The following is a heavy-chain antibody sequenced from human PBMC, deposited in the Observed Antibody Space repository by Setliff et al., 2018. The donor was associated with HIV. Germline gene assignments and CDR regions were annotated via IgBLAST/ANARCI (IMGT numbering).Heavy chain of an antibody. D-gene: IGHD5-12*01. Sequence: GASVKVSCKASGYTFTDYAIYWMRQAPGQRLEWLGWINAGNGNTEYSQNFQGRVTISRDTSASTAYMELSSLRSEDTAVYYCARDSAIVTTIIDHYYGMDVWGQGTTVTVFS. J-gene: IGHJ6*02. V-gene: IGHV1-3*01. CDR1: GYTFTDYA. CDR2: INAGNGNT. CDR3: ARDSAIVTTIIDHYYGMDV.